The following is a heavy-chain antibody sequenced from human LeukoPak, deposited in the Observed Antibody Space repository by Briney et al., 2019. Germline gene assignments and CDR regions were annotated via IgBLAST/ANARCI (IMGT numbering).Heavy chain of an antibody. Sequence: GGSLRLSCAASGFTFSSYWMHWVRQAPGKGLVWVSRINSDGSSTSYADSVKGRFTISRDNAKNTLYLQMNSLRAEDTAVYYCAREGLLVPFDYWGQGTLVTVSS. V-gene: IGHV3-74*01. CDR2: INSDGSST. J-gene: IGHJ4*02. CDR1: GFTFSSYW. CDR3: AREGLLVPFDY. D-gene: IGHD6-13*01.